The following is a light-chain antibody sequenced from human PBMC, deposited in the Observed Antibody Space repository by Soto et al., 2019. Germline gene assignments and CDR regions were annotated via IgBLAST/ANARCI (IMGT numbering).Light chain of an antibody. V-gene: IGKV1-5*01. CDR1: QSVSNW. J-gene: IGKJ1*01. CDR3: QQYDSYSWT. Sequence: DIQMTQSPSTLSASVGERVTITCRASQSVSNWLAWYQQKPGKAPNLLIYDVPSLESGVPSRFSGSGSGTEFILTISSLQPDDFATYYCQQYDSYSWTFGQGTKVDI. CDR2: DVP.